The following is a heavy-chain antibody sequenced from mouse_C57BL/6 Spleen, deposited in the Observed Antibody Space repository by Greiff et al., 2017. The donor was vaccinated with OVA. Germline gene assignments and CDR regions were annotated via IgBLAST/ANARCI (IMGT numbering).Heavy chain of an antibody. CDR2: ISSGGSYT. CDR3: ARRDTNY. CDR1: GFTFSSYG. V-gene: IGHV5-6*01. Sequence: EVNVVESGGDLVKPGGSLKLSCAASGFTFSSYGMSWVRQTPDKRLEWVATISSGGSYTYYPDSVKGRFTISRDNAKNTLYLQMSSLKSEDTAMYYCARRDTNYWGQGTTLTVSS. J-gene: IGHJ2*01. D-gene: IGHD1-1*01.